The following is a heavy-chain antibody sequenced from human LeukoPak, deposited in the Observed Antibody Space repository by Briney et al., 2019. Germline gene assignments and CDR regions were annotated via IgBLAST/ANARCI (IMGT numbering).Heavy chain of an antibody. CDR3: ARGPLVRLPSSFDP. CDR1: GYTFTRYD. Sequence: ASVTVSCKASGYTFTRYDINWVGQATGPGREGMGWMNPNSGNTGSAQRFHGRVTMTRDTSRSTAYMELRSLTSEDTAVYYCARGPLVRLPSSFDPWGQGTLVTVSS. D-gene: IGHD3-16*02. J-gene: IGHJ5*02. V-gene: IGHV1-8*01. CDR2: MNPNSGNT.